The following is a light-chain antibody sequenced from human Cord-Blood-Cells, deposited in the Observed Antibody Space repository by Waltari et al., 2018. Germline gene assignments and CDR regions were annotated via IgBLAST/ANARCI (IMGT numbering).Light chain of an antibody. CDR1: QSLVYSDGNTY. J-gene: IGKJ2*01. Sequence: VVMTQSPLSLPVTLGQPASISCRSSQSLVYSDGNTYLNWFQQRPGQSPRRLIYKVSNRDSGVPDRFSGSGSGTDFTLKISRVEAEYVGVYYCMQGTHWLGYTFGQGTKLEIK. V-gene: IGKV2-30*01. CDR2: KVS. CDR3: MQGTHWLGYT.